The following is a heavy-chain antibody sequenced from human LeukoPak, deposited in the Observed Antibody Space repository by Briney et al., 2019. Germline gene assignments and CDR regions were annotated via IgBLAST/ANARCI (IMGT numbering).Heavy chain of an antibody. CDR1: GFDISYNY. Sequence: GGSLRLFCVASGFDISYNYVGWVRQAPGKGLEWVSVIHTGGTTHYADSVKGRFTISKDNSNNTVYLQMNSVRVEDTAVYYCASGISGWYCFDYWGQGTLVTVSS. V-gene: IGHV3-53*01. CDR3: ASGISGWYCFDY. D-gene: IGHD6-19*01. CDR2: IHTGGTT. J-gene: IGHJ4*02.